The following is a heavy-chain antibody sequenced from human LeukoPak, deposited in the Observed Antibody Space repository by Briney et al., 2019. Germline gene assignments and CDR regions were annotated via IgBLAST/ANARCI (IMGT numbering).Heavy chain of an antibody. V-gene: IGHV4-61*01. Sequence: SETLSLTCTVSGGSISSSSYYWSWIRQPPGKGLEWIGYIYYSGGTNYNPSLKSRVTISVDTSKNQFSLKLTSVTAADTAVYYCARSSEGRYYYDSSGYSYYYYYMDVWGKGTTVTISS. CDR3: ARSSEGRYYYDSSGYSYYYYYMDV. D-gene: IGHD3-22*01. J-gene: IGHJ6*03. CDR2: IYYSGGT. CDR1: GGSISSSSYY.